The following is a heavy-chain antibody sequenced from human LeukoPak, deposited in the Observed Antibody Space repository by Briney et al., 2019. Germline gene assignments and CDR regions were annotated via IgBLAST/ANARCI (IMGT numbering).Heavy chain of an antibody. CDR2: LNSDGTST. CDR3: AREFQDNFDY. Sequence: GGSLRLSCAASGFTFSSYWMHWVRQAPGKGLVWVSRLNSDGTSTTYADSVKGRFTISRDNAKNTLYLQMDSLREEDTAVYYCAREFQDNFDYWGQGTLVTVSS. CDR1: GFTFSSYW. J-gene: IGHJ4*02. V-gene: IGHV3-74*01.